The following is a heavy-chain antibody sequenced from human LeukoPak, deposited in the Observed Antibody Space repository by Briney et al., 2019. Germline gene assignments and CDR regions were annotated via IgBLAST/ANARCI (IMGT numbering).Heavy chain of an antibody. Sequence: ASVKVSCKASQYTFTDYAVHWVRQAPGQRLEWMGIINPSGGNTSYAQKFQGRVTMTRDTSTSTVYMELSSLRSEDTAVYYCARGDGPGGYFDYWGQGTLVTVSS. D-gene: IGHD5-24*01. CDR2: INPSGGNT. V-gene: IGHV1-46*01. CDR1: QYTFTDYA. J-gene: IGHJ4*02. CDR3: ARGDGPGGYFDY.